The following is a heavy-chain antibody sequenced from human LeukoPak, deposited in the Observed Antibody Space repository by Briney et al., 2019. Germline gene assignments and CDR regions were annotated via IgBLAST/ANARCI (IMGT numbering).Heavy chain of an antibody. J-gene: IGHJ4*02. CDR3: ARLSAMVRGPEDIYYFEY. CDR2: ISGSSSTI. D-gene: IGHD3-10*01. Sequence: GGSLRLSCAASGFTFSSYGMNWVRQAPGKGLEWVSYISGSSSTIYYADSMKGRFTISRDNAKNSLYLHMNSLRAEVTAVYYCARLSAMVRGPEDIYYFEYWGQGTLVTVSS. CDR1: GFTFSSYG. V-gene: IGHV3-48*01.